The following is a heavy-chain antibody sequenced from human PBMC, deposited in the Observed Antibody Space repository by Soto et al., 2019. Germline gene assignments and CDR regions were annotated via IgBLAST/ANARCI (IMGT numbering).Heavy chain of an antibody. D-gene: IGHD2-15*01. CDR1: GFTFSSYS. CDR2: ISYDGSNK. CDR3: ANDGGGVVVVAATSQGYFDY. Sequence: GGSLRLSCAASGFTFSSYSKHWVRQAPGKGLEWVSVISYDGSNKYYADSLKGRFTISGDNSMNTLYLQMNSLRAEDTAVYYCANDGGGVVVVAATSQGYFDYWGQGTLVTVSS. J-gene: IGHJ4*02. V-gene: IGHV3-30*18.